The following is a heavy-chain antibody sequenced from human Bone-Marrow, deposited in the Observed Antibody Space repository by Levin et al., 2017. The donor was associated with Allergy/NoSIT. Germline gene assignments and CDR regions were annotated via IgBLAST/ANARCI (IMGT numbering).Heavy chain of an antibody. Sequence: ASVKVSCKASGYTFTAYYIHWVRQAPGQGLEWVGWINPNSGGTNYAQKFQGRVHVTMEKTISTAYLELSRLRSDDTAVYYCARDPIAAAGPATSENDYWGQGTLVTVSS. CDR1: GYTFTAYY. CDR3: ARDPIAAAGPATSENDY. CDR2: INPNSGGT. D-gene: IGHD6-13*01. J-gene: IGHJ4*02. V-gene: IGHV1-2*02.